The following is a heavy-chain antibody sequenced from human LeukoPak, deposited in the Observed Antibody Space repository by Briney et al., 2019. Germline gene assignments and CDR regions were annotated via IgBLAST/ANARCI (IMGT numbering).Heavy chain of an antibody. CDR2: ISGDGGRT. D-gene: IGHD3-10*01. CDR3: AKDAREYYGSGTWFDT. V-gene: IGHV3-43*02. CDR1: GFTFDDYA. Sequence: GGSLRLSCAASGFTFDDYAMHWVRQALGKGLEWVSLISGDGGRTYYADSVKGRFTISRDNSKNSLYLQMNSLRTEDTALYYCAKDAREYYGSGTWFDTWGQGTLVIVSS. J-gene: IGHJ5*02.